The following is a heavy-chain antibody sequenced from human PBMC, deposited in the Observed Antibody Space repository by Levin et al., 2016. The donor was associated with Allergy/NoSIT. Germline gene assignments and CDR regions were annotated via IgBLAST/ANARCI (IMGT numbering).Heavy chain of an antibody. D-gene: IGHD3-22*01. CDR1: GYTFTSFD. CDR3: VRHEYFYDSSNYYSVPDYFHY. J-gene: IGHJ4*02. CDR2: ISTYNGNT. V-gene: IGHV1-18*01. Sequence: ASVKVSCKTSGYTFTSFDISWVRQAPGQGLEWMGWISTYNGNTNYAQKLQGRVTMTTETSATTAYMELTSLRSDDTAVYYCVRHEYFYDSSNYYSVPDYFHYWGQGTLVTVSS.